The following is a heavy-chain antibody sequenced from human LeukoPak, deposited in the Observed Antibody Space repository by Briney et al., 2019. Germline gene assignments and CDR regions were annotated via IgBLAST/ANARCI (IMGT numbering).Heavy chain of an antibody. Sequence: PSETLSLTCVVYGGSFSGYYWSWIRQSPGKGLEWIGEINHRGSTNYNPSLKSRVTISVDTSKNQFSLKLSSVTAADTAVYYCARGVVIAPQTFDYWGQGTLVTVSS. CDR2: INHRGST. D-gene: IGHD2-21*01. J-gene: IGHJ4*02. V-gene: IGHV4-34*01. CDR1: GGSFSGYY. CDR3: ARGVVIAPQTFDY.